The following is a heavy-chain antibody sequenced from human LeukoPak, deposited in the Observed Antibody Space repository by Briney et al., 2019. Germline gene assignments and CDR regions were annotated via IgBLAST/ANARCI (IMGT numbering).Heavy chain of an antibody. Sequence: SETLSLTCTVSGGSISGYYWSWIRQPPGKGLEWIGYIYYSGSTNYNPSLKSRVTISVDTSKNQFSLKLSSVTAADTAVYYCARVLAVAGPFDYWGQGTLVTVSS. CDR3: ARVLAVAGPFDY. J-gene: IGHJ4*02. CDR1: GGSISGYY. V-gene: IGHV4-59*01. D-gene: IGHD6-19*01. CDR2: IYYSGST.